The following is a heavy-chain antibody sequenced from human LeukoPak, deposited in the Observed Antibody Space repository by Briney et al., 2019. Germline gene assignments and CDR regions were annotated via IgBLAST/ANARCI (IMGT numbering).Heavy chain of an antibody. V-gene: IGHV4-34*01. D-gene: IGHD2-15*01. J-gene: IGHJ4*02. CDR1: GGSFSGYY. CDR3: ARGIVVVVTAIFDY. CDR2: INHSGSP. Sequence: SETLSLTCAVYGGSFSGYYWSWIRQPSGKGLEWIGEINHSGSPNYNPSLKSRVTISVDTSKNQFSLKPSSVTAADTAVYYCARGIVVVVTAIFDYWGQGTLVTVSS.